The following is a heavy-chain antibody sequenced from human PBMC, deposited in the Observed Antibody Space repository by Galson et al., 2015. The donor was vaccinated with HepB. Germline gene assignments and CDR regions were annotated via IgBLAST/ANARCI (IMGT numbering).Heavy chain of an antibody. J-gene: IGHJ6*02. CDR1: GFTFSDYY. CDR2: ISSSSSYT. Sequence: SLRLSCAASGFTFSDYYMSWIRQAPGKGLEWVSYISSSSSYTNYADSVKGRFTISRDNAKNSLYLQMNSLRAEDTAVYYCARGSVGWLQGLYYGMDVWGQGTTVTVSS. CDR3: ARGSVGWLQGLYYGMDV. D-gene: IGHD5-24*01. V-gene: IGHV3-11*06.